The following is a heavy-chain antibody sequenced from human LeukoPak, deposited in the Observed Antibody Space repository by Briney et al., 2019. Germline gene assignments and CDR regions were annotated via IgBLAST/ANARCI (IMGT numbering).Heavy chain of an antibody. J-gene: IGHJ5*02. V-gene: IGHV4-34*01. CDR3: ANMAYDSSGYRWFDP. Sequence: SETLSLTCAVYGGSFSGYYWTWIRQPPGKGLEWIGEINHSGSTNYNPSLKSRVTISVDTSKDQFSLKLSSVTAADTAIYYCANMAYDSSGYRWFDPWGQGTLVTVSS. CDR2: INHSGST. CDR1: GGSFSGYY. D-gene: IGHD3-22*01.